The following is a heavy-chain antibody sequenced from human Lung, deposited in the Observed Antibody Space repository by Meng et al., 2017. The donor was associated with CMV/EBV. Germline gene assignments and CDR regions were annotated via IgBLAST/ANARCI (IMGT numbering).Heavy chain of an antibody. Sequence: ASVKVSCKAAGYTFTSYNMHWVRKAPGQGLEWMGLINPSTGTASYARQFQGRLTMTRDTSTTTVYMELSSMRSEDTAVYYCARDKAESRYFDGIRYYFGFWGQGTLVTVSS. J-gene: IGHJ4*02. CDR1: GYTFTSYN. CDR2: INPSTGTA. V-gene: IGHV1-46*01. D-gene: IGHD3-9*01. CDR3: ARDKAESRYFDGIRYYFGF.